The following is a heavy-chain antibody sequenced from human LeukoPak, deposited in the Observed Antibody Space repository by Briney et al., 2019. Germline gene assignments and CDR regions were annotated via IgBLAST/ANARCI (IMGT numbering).Heavy chain of an antibody. CDR1: GFTFSSYW. CDR3: ARVRGYNYGYNY. CDR2: INSDGSST. V-gene: IGHV3-74*01. Sequence: GGSLRLSCAASGFTFSSYWMHWVRQAPGKGLVWVSRINSDGSSTNYADSVKGRFTISRDNAKNTLYLQMNRLRAEDTAVYYCARVRGYNYGYNYWGQGALVTVSS. J-gene: IGHJ4*02. D-gene: IGHD5-18*01.